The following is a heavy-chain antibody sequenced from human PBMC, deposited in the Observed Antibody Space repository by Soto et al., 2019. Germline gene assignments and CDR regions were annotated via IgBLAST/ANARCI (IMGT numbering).Heavy chain of an antibody. CDR2: IYHSGST. CDR1: GYSISSGYY. J-gene: IGHJ5*02. CDR3: ARVSYYDSSGYQGWFDP. D-gene: IGHD3-22*01. V-gene: IGHV4-38-2*01. Sequence: SETLSLTCAVSGYSISSGYYWGWIRQPPGKGLEWIGSIYHSGSTYYNPSLKSRVTISVDTSKNQFSLKLSSVTAADTAVYYCARVSYYDSSGYQGWFDPWGQGXLVTVYS.